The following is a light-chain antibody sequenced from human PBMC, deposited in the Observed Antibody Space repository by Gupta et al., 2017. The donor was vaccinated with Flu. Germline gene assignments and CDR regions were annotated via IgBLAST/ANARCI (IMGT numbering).Light chain of an antibody. CDR1: NIGSKS. CDR2: DDS. V-gene: IGLV3-21*02. J-gene: IGLJ2*01. CDR3: QRWDGGSGNAV. Sequence: SLVLPPPLSASVAPGQTARSTCWGNNIGSKSVHWYHQKPAQAPVLVVYDDSDRPSGIPVRISGSKSGNTATLTIGRVEAGDEADYYCQRWDGGSGNAVFGGGTKLTVL.